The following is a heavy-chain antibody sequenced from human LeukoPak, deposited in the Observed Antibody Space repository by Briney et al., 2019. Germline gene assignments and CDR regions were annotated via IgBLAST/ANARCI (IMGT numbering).Heavy chain of an antibody. J-gene: IGHJ5*02. CDR3: ARDQGIAAAGTLNWFDP. CDR2: ISSSGSTI. CDR1: GFTFSDYY. V-gene: IGHV3-11*01. D-gene: IGHD6-13*01. Sequence: GGSLRLSCAPSGFTFSDYYMSWIRQAPGKGLEWVSYISSSGSTIYYADSVKGRFTISRDNAKNSLYLQMNSLRAEDTAVYYCARDQGIAAAGTLNWFDPWDQGTLVTVSS.